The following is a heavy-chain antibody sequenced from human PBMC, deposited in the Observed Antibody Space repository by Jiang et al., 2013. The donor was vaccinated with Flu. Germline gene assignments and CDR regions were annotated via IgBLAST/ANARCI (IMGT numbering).Heavy chain of an antibody. J-gene: IGHJ6*04. Sequence: LLKPSETLSLTCAVYGGSFSGYYWSWIRQPPGKGLEWIGEINHSGSTNYNPSLKSRVTISVDTSKNQFSLKLSSVTAADTAVYYCARVGRGYSYGYGRNSYGMDVWGKGTTVTVSS. CDR2: INHSGST. D-gene: IGHD5-18*01. CDR3: ARVGRGYSYGYGRNSYGMDV. V-gene: IGHV4-34*01. CDR1: GGSFSGYY.